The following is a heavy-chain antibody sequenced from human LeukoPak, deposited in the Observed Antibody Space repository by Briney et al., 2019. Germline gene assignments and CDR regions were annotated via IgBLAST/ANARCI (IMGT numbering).Heavy chain of an antibody. CDR2: IKGDGSDK. CDR3: ARDTGYHTFDY. J-gene: IGHJ4*02. CDR1: GFTFSNYW. D-gene: IGHD5-12*01. V-gene: IGHV3-7*03. Sequence: GGSLRLSCAASGFTFSNYWMSWVRQAPGNGLEWVASIKGDGSDKYYVDSVKGRFTISRDNAKNSQYLQMNSLRAEDAAVYYCARDTGYHTFDYWGQGTLVTVSS.